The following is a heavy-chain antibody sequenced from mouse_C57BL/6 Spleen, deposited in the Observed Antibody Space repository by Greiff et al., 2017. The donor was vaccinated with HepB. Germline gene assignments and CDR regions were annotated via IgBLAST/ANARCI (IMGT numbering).Heavy chain of an antibody. D-gene: IGHD5-1-1*01. CDR2: IRNKANGYTT. CDR1: GFTFTDYY. J-gene: IGHJ2*01. CDR3: ATGGYPYFDY. V-gene: IGHV7-3*01. Sequence: EVKLMESGGGLVQPGGSLSLSCAASGFTFTDYYMSWVRQPPGKALEWLGFIRNKANGYTTEYSASVKGRFTISRDNSQSILYLQMNALRAEDSATYYCATGGYPYFDYWGQGTTLTVSS.